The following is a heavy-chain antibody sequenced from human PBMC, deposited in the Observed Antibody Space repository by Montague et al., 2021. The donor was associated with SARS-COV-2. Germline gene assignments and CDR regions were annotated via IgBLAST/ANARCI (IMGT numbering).Heavy chain of an antibody. CDR1: GFTVSSNY. CDR3: ARDLTYGSGRSYYYYGMDV. CDR2: IYRGGST. V-gene: IGHV3-53*04. Sequence: SLRLSCAASGFTVSSNYMSWVRQAPGKGLEWVSVIYRGGSTYYADSVKGRFTISRHNSKNTLYLQMNSLRAEDTAVYYCARDLTYGSGRSYYYYGMDVWGQGTTVTVSS. D-gene: IGHD3-10*01. J-gene: IGHJ6*02.